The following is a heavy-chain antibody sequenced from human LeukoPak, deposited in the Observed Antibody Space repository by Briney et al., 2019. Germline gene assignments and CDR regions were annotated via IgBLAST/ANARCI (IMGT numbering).Heavy chain of an antibody. V-gene: IGHV3-23*01. Sequence: GGSLRLSCAASGFTFSNYAMSWVRQAPGRGLEWVSGITSSGGSTYYADSVKGRFTISRDNSKNTLSLQMNSLRAEDTAVYYCAKGPPRSEGSGWYVRYFDYWGQGTLVTVSS. CDR1: GFTFSNYA. D-gene: IGHD6-19*01. CDR3: AKGPPRSEGSGWYVRYFDY. CDR2: ITSSGGST. J-gene: IGHJ4*02.